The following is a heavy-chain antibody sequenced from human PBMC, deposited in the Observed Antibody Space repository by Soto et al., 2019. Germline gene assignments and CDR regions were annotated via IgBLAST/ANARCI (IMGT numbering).Heavy chain of an antibody. D-gene: IGHD5-12*01. Sequence: ASVKVSCNASGYTFTGHYMHWVRQAPEQGPEWMGEIGPESGATRYAQKFQGRVTMTMDMSITTVYMELSNLSPDDTSVYYCGRGRSGQIVVFYWAQGTPVTVSS. J-gene: IGHJ4*02. CDR2: IGPESGAT. CDR1: GYTFTGHY. CDR3: GRGRSGQIVVFY. V-gene: IGHV1-2*02.